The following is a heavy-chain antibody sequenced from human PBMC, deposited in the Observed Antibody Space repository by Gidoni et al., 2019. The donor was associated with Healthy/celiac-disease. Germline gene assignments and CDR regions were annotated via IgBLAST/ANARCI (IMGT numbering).Heavy chain of an antibody. J-gene: IGHJ6*02. CDR1: GGSISSYY. CDR3: ARDPTLGYCSGGSCYEMPYYYGMDV. Sequence: QVQLQESGPGLVKPSETLSLTCTVSGGSISSYYWSWIRQPAGKGLEWIGRIYTSGSTNYNPSLKSRVTMSVDTSKNQFSLKLRSVTAADTAVYYCARDPTLGYCSGGSCYEMPYYYGMDVWGQGTTVTVSS. CDR2: IYTSGST. V-gene: IGHV4-4*07. D-gene: IGHD2-15*01.